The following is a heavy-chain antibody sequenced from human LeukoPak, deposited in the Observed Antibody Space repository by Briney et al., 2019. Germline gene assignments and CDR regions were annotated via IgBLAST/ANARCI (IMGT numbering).Heavy chain of an antibody. CDR3: AKDLKTVGATHFDY. V-gene: IGHV3-30*18. D-gene: IGHD1-26*01. CDR1: GFTFSNYD. CDR2: ISYDGSNK. Sequence: GRSLRLSCAASGFTFSNYDMHWVRQAPGKGLEWVAVISYDGSNKYYADSVKGRFTISRDNSKNTLYLQMNSLRAEDTAVYYCAKDLKTVGATHFDYWGQGTLVTVSS. J-gene: IGHJ4*02.